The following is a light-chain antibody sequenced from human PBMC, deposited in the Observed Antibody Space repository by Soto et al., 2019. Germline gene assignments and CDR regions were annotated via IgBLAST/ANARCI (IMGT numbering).Light chain of an antibody. CDR3: QQYGNSPIT. CDR2: DAS. J-gene: IGKJ5*01. V-gene: IGKV1-5*01. Sequence: DIQMTQSPSTLSXSXGXXXTXXXLASQSISRWLAWYQQEPGKAPKLLIYDASSLESGVPSRFSGSGSGTEFTLTISRLEPEDFAVYYCQQYGNSPITIGQGTRLEIK. CDR1: QSISRW.